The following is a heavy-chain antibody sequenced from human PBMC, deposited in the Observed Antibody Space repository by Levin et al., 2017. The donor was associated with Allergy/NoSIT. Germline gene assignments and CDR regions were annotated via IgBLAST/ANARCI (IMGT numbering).Heavy chain of an antibody. CDR3: ARRRQRDGYETKGAFDI. J-gene: IGHJ3*02. CDR1: GGSFSGYY. Sequence: PSETLSLTCGVYGGSFSGYYWNWIRQPPGKGLEWIGEINHSGSTNYNPSLKSRVTISLDTSKIQFSLKLSSVTAADTAVFYCARRRQRDGYETKGAFDIWGQGTMVTVSS. CDR2: INHSGST. D-gene: IGHD5-24*01. V-gene: IGHV4-34*01.